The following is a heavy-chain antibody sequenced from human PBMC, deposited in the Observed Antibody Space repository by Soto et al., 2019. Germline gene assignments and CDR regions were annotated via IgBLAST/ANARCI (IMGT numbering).Heavy chain of an antibody. Sequence: QVQLVQSGAEVKKPGSSVKVSCKASGGTFSSYAISWVRQAPGQGLEWMGGIIPIFGTANYAQKFQGRVTITAYKSTSTAYVEMSSLRSEDTAVYYCARAYGGYCSSTSCSTGYYYYGMDVWGQWTTVTVSS. CDR3: ARAYGGYCSSTSCSTGYYYYGMDV. CDR2: IIPIFGTA. V-gene: IGHV1-69*06. CDR1: GGTFSSYA. D-gene: IGHD2-2*01. J-gene: IGHJ6*02.